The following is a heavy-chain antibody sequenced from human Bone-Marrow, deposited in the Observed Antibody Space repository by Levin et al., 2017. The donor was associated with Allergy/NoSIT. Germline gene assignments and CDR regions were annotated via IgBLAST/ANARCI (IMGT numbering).Heavy chain of an antibody. CDR2: ISAYNGDT. D-gene: IGHD5-24*01. J-gene: IGHJ4*02. V-gene: IGHV1-18*01. CDR3: VRLNRRDGYNNYYLES. Sequence: ASVKVSCKASGYTFVDCAIGWVRQAPGQGLEWMGWISAYNGDTKYAEKFQGRVTMTTVTSTTTAYMELRSLRSDDTAVFYCVRLNRRDGYNNYYLESLGQGTLVTVSS. CDR1: GYTFVDCA.